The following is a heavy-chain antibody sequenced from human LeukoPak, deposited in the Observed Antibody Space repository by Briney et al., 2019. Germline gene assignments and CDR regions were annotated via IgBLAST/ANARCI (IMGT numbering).Heavy chain of an antibody. J-gene: IGHJ6*03. D-gene: IGHD6-19*01. V-gene: IGHV4-4*02. CDR3: ARGFSPGLVRDLGYYYYYMDV. Sequence: PSETLSLTCAVSGGSIISSNWWNWVRLPPGKGLEWIGEIYHSGNNNYNPSLKSRVTISVDKSKNQFSLRLTSVTAADTAVYFCARGFSPGLVRDLGYYYYYMDVWGKGTTVTVSS. CDR2: IYHSGNN. CDR1: GGSIISSNW.